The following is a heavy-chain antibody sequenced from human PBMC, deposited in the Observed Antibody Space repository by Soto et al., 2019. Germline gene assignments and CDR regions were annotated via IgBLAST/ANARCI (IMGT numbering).Heavy chain of an antibody. CDR1: GGSISSSTYF. CDR3: LRELAGAGDY. CDR2: IHHSGAT. Sequence: QLQLQESGPGLGKPSETLSLTCTVSGGSISSSTYFWAWIRQPPGKGLEWIGSIHHSGATFYRPSLRSRVTISVDTFQNHFSLKLNSVTAADTAVYYCLRELAGAGDYWGQGALVTVSS. D-gene: IGHD3-10*01. V-gene: IGHV4-39*02. J-gene: IGHJ4*02.